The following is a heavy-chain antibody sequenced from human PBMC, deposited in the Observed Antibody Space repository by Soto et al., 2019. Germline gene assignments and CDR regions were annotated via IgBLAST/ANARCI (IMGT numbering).Heavy chain of an antibody. CDR3: ARSSSSWYAPFDY. J-gene: IGHJ4*02. CDR1: GFTFSSYW. CDR2: INSDGSSR. V-gene: IGHV3-74*01. D-gene: IGHD6-13*01. Sequence: EVQLVESGGDLVQPGGSLRLSCAASGFTFSSYWMHWVRQAPGKGRVWVSRINSDGSSRSYADSVKGRFTISRDNAKNTLYLQMDSLRAEDTAVYYCARSSSSWYAPFDYWGQGTLVTVSS.